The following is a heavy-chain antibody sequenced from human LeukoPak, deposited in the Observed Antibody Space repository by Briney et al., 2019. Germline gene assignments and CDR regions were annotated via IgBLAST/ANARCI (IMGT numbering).Heavy chain of an antibody. J-gene: IGHJ5*02. CDR3: ASCSGSYYTAWFDP. D-gene: IGHD3-10*02. Sequence: SEALSLTCTVSGGSISRSVYDLGWIRQPPGKWLVWIGTIYYSGSAYYNPSLKSRITISVDTFKNQFSLRLSSVTAADTAVYYCASCSGSYYTAWFDPWGQGTLVTVSS. CDR2: IYYSGSA. CDR1: GGSISRSVYD. V-gene: IGHV4-39*01.